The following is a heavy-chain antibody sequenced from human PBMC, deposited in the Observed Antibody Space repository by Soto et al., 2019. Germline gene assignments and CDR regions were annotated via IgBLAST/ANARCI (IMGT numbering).Heavy chain of an antibody. CDR3: AREGITGIYYFDY. CDR2: ITPGDGSP. V-gene: IGHV1-46*01. CDR1: GYTFTTYY. D-gene: IGHD1-20*01. J-gene: IGHJ4*02. Sequence: QVQLVQSGAEVKKPGASVKVSCKASGYTFTTYYMHWVRQAPRQVLEWMGVITPGDGSPNYAQKFKGRVTMTRDTSTTTVYMELSSLRSEDTAIYYCAREGITGIYYFDYWGQGTLVTVSS.